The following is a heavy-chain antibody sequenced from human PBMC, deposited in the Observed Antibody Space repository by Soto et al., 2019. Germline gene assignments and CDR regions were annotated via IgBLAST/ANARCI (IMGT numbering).Heavy chain of an antibody. CDR2: FNPSGRTL. CDR1: DFTFSSFE. Sequence: PGGPRRLSFLASDFTFSSFELSWIRRAPGKGPEWMAVFNPSGRTLSYAESVKDRFTISRDNAENSVYLQMSSLRGKDTAMYYCARYSVWYPYNWFDPWGQGTLVTFSS. CDR3: ARYSVWYPYNWFDP. D-gene: IGHD6-19*01. J-gene: IGHJ5*02. V-gene: IGHV3-48*03.